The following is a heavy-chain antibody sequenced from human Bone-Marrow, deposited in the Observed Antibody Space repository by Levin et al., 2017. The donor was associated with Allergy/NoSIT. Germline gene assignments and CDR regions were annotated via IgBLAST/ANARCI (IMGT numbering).Heavy chain of an antibody. J-gene: IGHJ5*01. CDR3: ASGHFGDYDS. Sequence: SETLSLTCNVSGASVSSGSYYWTWIRQPPGKRLEWIGYIYYTLSTTYNPSFKSRVGMSGDTSKNQFSLKLTSVTAADTAIYYCASGHFGDYDSWGPGTLVTVSS. V-gene: IGHV4-61*01. CDR1: GASVSSGSYY. D-gene: IGHD3-16*01. CDR2: IYYTLST.